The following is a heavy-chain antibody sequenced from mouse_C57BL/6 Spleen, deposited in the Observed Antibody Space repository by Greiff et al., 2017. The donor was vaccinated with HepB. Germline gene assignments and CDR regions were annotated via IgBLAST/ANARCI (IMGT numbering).Heavy chain of an antibody. V-gene: IGHV1-15*01. D-gene: IGHD1-1*01. Sequence: QVQLQQSGAELVRPGASVTLSCKASGYTFTDYEMHWVKQTPVHGLEWIGAIDPETGGTAYNQKFKGKAILTADKSSSTAYMELRSLTSEDSAVYYCTRSFITTVVATNLDYWGQGTTLTVSS. CDR3: TRSFITTVVATNLDY. J-gene: IGHJ2*01. CDR2: IDPETGGT. CDR1: GYTFTDYE.